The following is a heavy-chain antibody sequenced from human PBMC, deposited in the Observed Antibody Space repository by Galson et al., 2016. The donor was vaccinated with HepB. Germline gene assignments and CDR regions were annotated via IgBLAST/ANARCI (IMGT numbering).Heavy chain of an antibody. V-gene: IGHV4-39*01. D-gene: IGHD1-26*01. J-gene: IGHJ4*02. CDR2: FYYDEST. Sequence: LSLTCTVSAGSISSSSNYWGWIRRPPGKGLEWIESFYYDESTYYNPSLKSRVTISVDTSKNQFSLRLSSVTAADTAVYYCARQVGSSPFLYYFDYWGQGTLVTVSS. CDR1: AGSISSSSNY. CDR3: ARQVGSSPFLYYFDY.